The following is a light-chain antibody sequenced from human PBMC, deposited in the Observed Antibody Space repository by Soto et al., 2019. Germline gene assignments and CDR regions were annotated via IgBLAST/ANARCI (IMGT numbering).Light chain of an antibody. CDR3: FSYTTSSTPYV. V-gene: IGLV2-14*01. Sequence: QSALTQPASVSGSPGQSITISCAGTRDDIGAYDYVSWYQQHPGNAPKLLVYEVTNRPSGVSDRFSGSKSGNTASLTISGLQAEDEADYYCFSYTTSSTPYVFGTGTKVTVL. CDR2: EVT. CDR1: RDDIGAYDY. J-gene: IGLJ1*01.